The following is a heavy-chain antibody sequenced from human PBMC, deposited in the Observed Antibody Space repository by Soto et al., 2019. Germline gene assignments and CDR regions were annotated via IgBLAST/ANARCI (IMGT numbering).Heavy chain of an antibody. J-gene: IGHJ4*02. CDR1: GFTFRDYG. CDR2: IDSTGKTI. CDR3: SRDSNWSIDD. D-gene: IGHD6-13*01. V-gene: IGHV3-48*01. Sequence: VQLVESGGDLVQPGGSLRLSCLASGFTFRDYGMNWVRQARGKGLEWVSYIDSTGKTIYYADSVKGRFTISRDTARNSLFLQMHSLRAEDQALYYRSRDSNWSIDDWGKGTLVTVSS.